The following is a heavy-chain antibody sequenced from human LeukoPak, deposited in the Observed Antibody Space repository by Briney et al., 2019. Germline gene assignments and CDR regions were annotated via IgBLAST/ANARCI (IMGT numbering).Heavy chain of an antibody. V-gene: IGHV3-23*01. Sequence: GGSLRLSCAASGFTFSSYAMSWVRQAPGKGLEWVSAISGSGGSTYYADSVKGRFTISRDNSKNTLYLQMNSLRAEDTAVYYCAKDPRYYYDSSGYYSPFYSDYWGQGTLVTVSS. CDR3: AKDPRYYYDSSGYYSPFYSDY. CDR1: GFTFSSYA. CDR2: ISGSGGST. J-gene: IGHJ4*02. D-gene: IGHD3-22*01.